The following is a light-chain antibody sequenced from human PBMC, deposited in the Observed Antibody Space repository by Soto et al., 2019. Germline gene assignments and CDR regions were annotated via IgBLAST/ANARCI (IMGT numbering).Light chain of an antibody. Sequence: QSALTQPPSASGSPGQSVTISCNGTSSDVGGYNSVSWYQQHPGKAPKLMIYEVSKRPSGVPDRFSGSKSGNTASLTVSGLQAEDEADYYCSSYAGSNNLYVFGTGTKLTVL. V-gene: IGLV2-8*01. CDR2: EVS. CDR1: SSDVGGYNS. CDR3: SSYAGSNNLYV. J-gene: IGLJ1*01.